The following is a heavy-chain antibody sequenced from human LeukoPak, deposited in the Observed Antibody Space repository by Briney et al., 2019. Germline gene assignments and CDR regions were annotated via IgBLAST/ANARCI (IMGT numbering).Heavy chain of an antibody. CDR2: IKTYNGDT. V-gene: IGHV1-18*01. J-gene: IGHJ6*02. Sequence: ASVKVSCRASGYTFTTYGINWVRQAPGQGLEWMGWIKTYNGDTNSAQNLQDRIIMTTDTSTGTAYMELRSLRSDDTAVYYCARDGGQQWLTNYYSYGMDVWGQGTMVTVSS. CDR1: GYTFTTYG. CDR3: ARDGGQQWLTNYYSYGMDV. D-gene: IGHD6-19*01.